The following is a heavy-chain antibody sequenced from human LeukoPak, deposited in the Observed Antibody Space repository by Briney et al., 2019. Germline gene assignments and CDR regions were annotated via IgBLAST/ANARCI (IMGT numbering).Heavy chain of an antibody. CDR1: GFTFCSYA. J-gene: IGHJ6*02. CDR2: ISGSGGST. D-gene: IGHD4-17*01. V-gene: IGHV3-23*01. CDR3: AINTVTQYYYYGMDV. Sequence: GGSLRLSFSASGFTFCSYAMSWGRQAPGKGVGWVSAISGSGGSTYYADSVKGRFTISRDNSKNTLYLQMNSLRAEDTAVYYCAINTVTQYYYYGMDVWGQGTTVTVSS.